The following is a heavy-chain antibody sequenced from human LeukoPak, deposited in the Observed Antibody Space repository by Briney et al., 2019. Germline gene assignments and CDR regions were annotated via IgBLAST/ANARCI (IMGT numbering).Heavy chain of an antibody. CDR3: ARVLRYCSGGNCYSGGLGYMDV. CDR2: INPNSGGT. CDR1: GYTFSGYY. Sequence: ASVKVSCKASGYTFSGYYIHWVRQAPGQGLEWMGWINPNSGGTNYAQRFQGRVTMTTDTSISTAYMELSRLSSDDTAVYYCARVLRYCSGGNCYSGGLGYMDVWGKGTTVTISS. J-gene: IGHJ6*03. V-gene: IGHV1-2*02. D-gene: IGHD2-15*01.